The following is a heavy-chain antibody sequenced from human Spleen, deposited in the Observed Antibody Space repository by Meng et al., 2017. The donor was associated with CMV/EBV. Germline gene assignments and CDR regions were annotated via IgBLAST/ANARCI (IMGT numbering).Heavy chain of an antibody. Sequence: GESLKISCAASGFTFSTYAMHWVRQAPGKGLEWVAFIRYDGSDKFYADSVKGRFTISRDNSKNTVYLQMNSLRAEDTAVYYCARGSIAAAGTFDYWGQGTLVTVSS. J-gene: IGHJ4*02. V-gene: IGHV3-30*02. D-gene: IGHD6-13*01. CDR1: GFTFSTYA. CDR2: IRYDGSDK. CDR3: ARGSIAAAGTFDY.